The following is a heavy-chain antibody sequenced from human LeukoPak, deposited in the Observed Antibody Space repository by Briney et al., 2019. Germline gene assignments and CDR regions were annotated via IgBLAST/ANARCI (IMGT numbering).Heavy chain of an antibody. CDR3: AKDHLYCGGDCQRDAFDI. CDR1: GFTVSSNY. CDR2: IYSGGST. J-gene: IGHJ3*02. D-gene: IGHD2-21*02. V-gene: IGHV3-53*04. Sequence: GGSLRLSCAASGFTVSSNYMSWVRQAPGKGLEWVSVIYSGGSTYYADSVKGRFTISRHNSKNTLYLQMNSLRAEDTAVYYCAKDHLYCGGDCQRDAFDIWGQGTMVTVSS.